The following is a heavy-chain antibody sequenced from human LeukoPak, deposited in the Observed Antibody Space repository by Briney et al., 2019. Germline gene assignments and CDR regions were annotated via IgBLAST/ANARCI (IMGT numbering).Heavy chain of an antibody. Sequence: PSETLSLTCTVSGGSISSSSYYWGWIRQPPGKGLEWIGSIYYSGSTYYNPSLKSRVTISVDTSKNQFSLKLSSVTAADTAVYYCASLTSQYYYDSSGYYYIGYWGQGTLVTVSS. J-gene: IGHJ4*02. V-gene: IGHV4-39*07. D-gene: IGHD3-22*01. CDR3: ASLTSQYYYDSSGYYYIGY. CDR1: GGSISSSSYY. CDR2: IYYSGST.